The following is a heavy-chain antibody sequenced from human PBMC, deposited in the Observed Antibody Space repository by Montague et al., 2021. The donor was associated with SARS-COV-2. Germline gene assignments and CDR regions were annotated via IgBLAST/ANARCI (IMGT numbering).Heavy chain of an antibody. D-gene: IGHD2/OR15-2a*01. Sequence: SLRLSCAASGFTFSSYAMHWVRQAPGKGLEWVAVISYDGSNKYYADSVKGRFTISRDNSKNTLYLQMNSLRAEDTAVNYCARTLLDYYGMDVWGQGTTVTVSS. J-gene: IGHJ6*02. V-gene: IGHV3-30-3*01. CDR1: GFTFSSYA. CDR3: ARTLLDYYGMDV. CDR2: ISYDGSNK.